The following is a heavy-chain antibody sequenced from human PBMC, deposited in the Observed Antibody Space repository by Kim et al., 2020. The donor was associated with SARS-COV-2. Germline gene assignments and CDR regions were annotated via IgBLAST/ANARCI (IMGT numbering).Heavy chain of an antibody. CDR2: IYYSGST. J-gene: IGHJ3*02. D-gene: IGHD6-19*01. CDR1: GGSISSSSYY. CDR3: ARSGYSSGWYSRWVLDAFDI. Sequence: SETLSLTCTVSGGSISSSSYYWGWIRQPPGKGLEWIGSIYYSGSTYYNPSLKSRVTISVDTSKNQFSLKLSSVTAADTAVYYCARSGYSSGWYSRWVLDAFDIWGQGTMVTVSS. V-gene: IGHV4-39*01.